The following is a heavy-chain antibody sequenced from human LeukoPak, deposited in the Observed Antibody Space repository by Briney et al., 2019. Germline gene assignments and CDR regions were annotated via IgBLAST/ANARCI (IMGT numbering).Heavy chain of an antibody. Sequence: QPGGSLRLSCAASGFTFSSYSMSWVRQAPGKGLEWVSAISGSGGSTYYAASVKGRFTISRDNSKTTPYLQINGLRDEDTAVYYCAKSDLVVVPAAHDYWGQGTLVTVSS. V-gene: IGHV3-23*01. CDR3: AKSDLVVVPAAHDY. J-gene: IGHJ4*02. D-gene: IGHD2-2*01. CDR2: ISGSGGST. CDR1: GFTFSSYS.